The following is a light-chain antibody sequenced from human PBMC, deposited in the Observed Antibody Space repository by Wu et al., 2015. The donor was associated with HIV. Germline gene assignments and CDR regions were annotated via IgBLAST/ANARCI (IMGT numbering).Light chain of an antibody. J-gene: IGKJ2*01. Sequence: EIVLTQSPATLSLSPGERATLSCRASQSVSRYLAWYQQKPGQAPRLLIYDVSNRATGIPARFSGSGSWDETSLSPSADWSLKILSVYYCQQYSSSPKTFGPGDRSWRSN. CDR3: QQYSSSPKT. CDR2: DVS. V-gene: IGKV3-11*01. CDR1: QSVSRY.